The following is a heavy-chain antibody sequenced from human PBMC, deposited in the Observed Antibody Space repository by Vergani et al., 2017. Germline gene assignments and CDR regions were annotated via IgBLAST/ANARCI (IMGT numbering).Heavy chain of an antibody. D-gene: IGHD3-22*01. V-gene: IGHV1-24*01. Sequence: VQLVQSGAEVKKPGASVKVSCKVSGYTLTELSMNWVRQAPGKGLEWMGGFDPEDGETIYAQKFQGRVNMTEDTSTDTAYMELSSLRSEDTAVYYCATDCYYDSSGYSRRRDYYYGMDVWGQGTTVTVSS. CDR3: ATDCYYDSSGYSRRRDYYYGMDV. CDR1: GYTLTELS. CDR2: FDPEDGET. J-gene: IGHJ6*02.